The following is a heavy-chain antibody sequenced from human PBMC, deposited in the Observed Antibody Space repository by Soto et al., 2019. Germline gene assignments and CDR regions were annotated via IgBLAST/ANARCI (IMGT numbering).Heavy chain of an antibody. Sequence: ETLSLTCTVSGGSISSYYWTWIRQPPGKGLQWIGYISYSGSSNYSPSLKSRVTISRGTSKNQFSLKLSSVTAADTAVYYCARAIDFLNIFNYYSYIDVWGKGTTVTVSS. CDR3: ARAIDFLNIFNYYSYIDV. D-gene: IGHD3-3*02. CDR2: ISYSGSS. J-gene: IGHJ6*03. CDR1: GGSISSYY. V-gene: IGHV4-59*01.